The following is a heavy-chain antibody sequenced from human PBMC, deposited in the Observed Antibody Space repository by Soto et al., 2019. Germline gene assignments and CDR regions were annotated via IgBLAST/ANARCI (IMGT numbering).Heavy chain of an antibody. CDR1: GYTFTSDS. D-gene: IGHD3-9*01. J-gene: IGHJ4*02. V-gene: IGHV1-3*01. Sequence: ASVKVSCKASGYTFTSDSMHWVRQAPGQGLEWMAWINAGNGNTKSSQKFQGRVTITRDTSATTAYMELSSLRSEDTAFYYCAVDIALSGSDYWGQGTLVTVSS. CDR2: INAGNGNT. CDR3: AVDIALSGSDY.